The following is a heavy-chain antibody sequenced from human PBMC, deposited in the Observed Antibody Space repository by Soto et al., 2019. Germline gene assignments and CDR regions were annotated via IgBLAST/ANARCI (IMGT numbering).Heavy chain of an antibody. CDR1: GYTFTSYA. V-gene: IGHV1-3*05. J-gene: IGHJ4*02. CDR3: ARVTGYYYVDY. Sequence: QVQLVQSGAEEKKPGASVKVSCKASGYTFTSYAMHWVRQAPGQRLEWMGWINAGNGNTKYSQKFQGRVTITRDTAASAAYMELSSLRSEDTAVYYCARVTGYYYVDYWGQGTLVTVSS. D-gene: IGHD3-9*01. CDR2: INAGNGNT.